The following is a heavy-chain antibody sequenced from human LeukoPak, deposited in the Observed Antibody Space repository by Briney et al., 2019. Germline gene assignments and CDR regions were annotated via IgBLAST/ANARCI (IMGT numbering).Heavy chain of an antibody. J-gene: IGHJ4*02. Sequence: GGSLRLSCAASGFTFSSYAMHWVRQAPGKGLEWVAVISYDGSNKYYADSVKGRFTISRDNSKNTLYLQMNSLRAEDTAVYYCARDLGGDYWGQGTLVTVSS. CDR2: ISYDGSNK. V-gene: IGHV3-30-3*01. CDR3: ARDLGGDY. CDR1: GFTFSSYA.